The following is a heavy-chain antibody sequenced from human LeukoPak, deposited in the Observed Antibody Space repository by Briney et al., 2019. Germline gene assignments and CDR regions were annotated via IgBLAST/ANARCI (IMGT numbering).Heavy chain of an antibody. Sequence: SQTLSLTCTVSGDSISTGGHYWSWIRQAPGEGLEWIGYIYHTGSPYQNPSLKSRVTISVDRSKNQFSLKLKSVTAADTAVYYCARWRVGATASLDYWGQGILVTVSS. CDR1: GDSISTGGHY. V-gene: IGHV4-30-2*01. J-gene: IGHJ4*02. CDR2: IYHTGSP. D-gene: IGHD1-26*01. CDR3: ARWRVGATASLDY.